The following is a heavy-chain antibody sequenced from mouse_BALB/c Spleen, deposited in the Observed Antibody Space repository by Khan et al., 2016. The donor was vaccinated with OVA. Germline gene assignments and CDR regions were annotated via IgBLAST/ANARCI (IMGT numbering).Heavy chain of an antibody. CDR2: IAPGSGST. D-gene: IGHD1-1*01. J-gene: IGHJ4*01. CDR1: GYTFTSYW. V-gene: IGHV1S41*01. CDR3: EREDYYGRTCYAMDY. Sequence: DLVKPGASVKLSCKASGYTFTSYWINWIKQRPGQGLEWIGRIAPGSGSTYYNELFKGKATLTVDTSSSTAYIQLSSLSSEDSAVYSCEREDYYGRTCYAMDYWGQGTSVTVSS.